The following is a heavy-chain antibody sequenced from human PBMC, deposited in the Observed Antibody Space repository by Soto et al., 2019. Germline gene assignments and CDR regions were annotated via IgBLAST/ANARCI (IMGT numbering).Heavy chain of an antibody. J-gene: IGHJ5*02. CDR3: AGASYGSGSGVA. V-gene: IGHV3-53*04. CDR1: GFTVSGHY. D-gene: IGHD3-10*01. Sequence: EVQLVESGGGLVQPGGSLRLSCAASGFTVSGHYMSWVRQAPGKGLEWVSVIYSGGGAYYADSVKGRFTISRHNSKNTLYLHMNSLRPEDTAVYYCAGASYGSGSGVAWGQGALVTVSS. CDR2: IYSGGGA.